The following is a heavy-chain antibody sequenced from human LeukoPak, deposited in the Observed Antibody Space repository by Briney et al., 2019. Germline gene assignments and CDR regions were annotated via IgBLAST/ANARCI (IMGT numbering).Heavy chain of an antibody. D-gene: IGHD6-19*01. V-gene: IGHV1-69*05. CDR2: IIPIFGTA. CDR1: GGTFSSYA. Sequence: SVKVSCKASGGTFSSYAISWVRQAPGQGLEWMRRIIPIFGTANYAQKFQGRVTITTDESTSTAYMELSSLRSEDTAVYYCARGGSSGWYTDIWGQGTMVTVSS. CDR3: ARGGSSGWYTDI. J-gene: IGHJ3*02.